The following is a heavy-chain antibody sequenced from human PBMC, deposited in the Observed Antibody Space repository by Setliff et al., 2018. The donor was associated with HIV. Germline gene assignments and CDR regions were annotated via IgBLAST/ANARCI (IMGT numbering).Heavy chain of an antibody. CDR1: GGSTSSSSHY. D-gene: IGHD3-22*01. Sequence: SETLSLTCTVSGGSTSSSSHYWGWIRQPPGKGLEWIGSIYYSGNIYYNPSLKNEVTISVDTSKNHLSLKLSSVTAADTAVYYCTRGYDSSGYAFDSWGQGTLVTVSS. CDR2: IYYSGNI. V-gene: IGHV4-39*02. CDR3: TRGYDSSGYAFDS. J-gene: IGHJ4*02.